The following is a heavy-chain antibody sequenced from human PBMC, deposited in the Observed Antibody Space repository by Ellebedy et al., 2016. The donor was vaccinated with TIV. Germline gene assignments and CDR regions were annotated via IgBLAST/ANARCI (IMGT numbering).Heavy chain of an antibody. J-gene: IGHJ4*02. Sequence: GESLKISCAASGFAFSSYAMSWVRQAPGQGLEWVSTIDKSGRSTYYADSVKGRFTSSRDNSKNTLYLQVNSLKAEDTAVYYCAKLAGVHVWYFDDWGQGTLVTVSS. D-gene: IGHD2-21*01. V-gene: IGHV3-23*05. CDR2: IDKSGRST. CDR1: GFAFSSYA. CDR3: AKLAGVHVWYFDD.